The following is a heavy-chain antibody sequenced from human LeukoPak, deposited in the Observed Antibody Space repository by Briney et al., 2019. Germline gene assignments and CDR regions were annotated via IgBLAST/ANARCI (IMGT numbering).Heavy chain of an antibody. CDR3: ARVPSGTQFDY. Sequence: PGGSLRLSCAASGFTVSSNYMSWVRQAPGKGLEWVSVIYSGGSTYYADSVKGRFTISRDNSKNTLYLQMNSLRAEDTAVYYCARVPSGTQFDYWGQGTLVTVSS. V-gene: IGHV3-66*01. CDR2: IYSGGST. CDR1: GFTVSSNY. J-gene: IGHJ4*02.